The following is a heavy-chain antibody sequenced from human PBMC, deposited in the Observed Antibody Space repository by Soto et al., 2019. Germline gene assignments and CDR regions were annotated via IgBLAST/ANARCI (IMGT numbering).Heavy chain of an antibody. CDR3: ARGSPTGNHLDY. D-gene: IGHD3-9*01. V-gene: IGHV4-34*01. J-gene: IGHJ4*02. CDR2: INHSGST. Sequence: SETLSLTCAVYGGSFSGYYWSWIRQPPGKGLEWIGEINHSGSTNYNPSLKSRVTIPVDTSKNQFSLKLSSVTAADTAVYYCARGSPTGNHLDYWGQGTLVTVSS. CDR1: GGSFSGYY.